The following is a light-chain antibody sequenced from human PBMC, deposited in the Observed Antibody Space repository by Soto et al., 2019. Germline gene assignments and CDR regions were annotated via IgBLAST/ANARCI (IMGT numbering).Light chain of an antibody. CDR2: GAS. CDR3: QQYNNWPRT. CDR1: QSVSSN. Sequence: EIVMTQSPATLSVSPGERATLSCRASQSVSSNLACYQQKPGQAPRLLIYGASTRATGIAARFSGSGSGTEFTLTISSLQSEDFAVYYCQQYNNWPRTFGQGTKVEIK. V-gene: IGKV3-15*01. J-gene: IGKJ1*01.